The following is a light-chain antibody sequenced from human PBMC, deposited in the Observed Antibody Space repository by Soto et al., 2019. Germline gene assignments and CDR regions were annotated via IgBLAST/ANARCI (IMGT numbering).Light chain of an antibody. CDR3: SSWDGRLGGV. CDR1: SSNIGNNY. J-gene: IGLJ3*02. Sequence: QSVLTQPPSLSAAPGQKVTISCSGNSSNIGNNYVAWYQLLPGTAPKLLIYDNNKRPSGIPDRFSGSKSGTSATLAITGIQTGDEADYYCSSWDGRLGGVFGGGTKLTVL. CDR2: DNN. V-gene: IGLV1-51*01.